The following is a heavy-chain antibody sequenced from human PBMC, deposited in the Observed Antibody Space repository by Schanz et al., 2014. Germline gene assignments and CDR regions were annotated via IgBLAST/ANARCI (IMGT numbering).Heavy chain of an antibody. Sequence: EVQLVESGGGWVQPGGSLRLSCAASGFTFSDYSMNWVRQAPGKGPEWVSYIRSSSTPIYYAESVKGRFTISRDNAKNSLYLQMNGLRAEDTAVYYCARVALPGYSSPRDAFDIWGQGTMXTVSS. CDR1: GFTFSDYS. D-gene: IGHD5-18*01. J-gene: IGHJ3*02. CDR2: IRSSSTPI. V-gene: IGHV3-48*04. CDR3: ARVALPGYSSPRDAFDI.